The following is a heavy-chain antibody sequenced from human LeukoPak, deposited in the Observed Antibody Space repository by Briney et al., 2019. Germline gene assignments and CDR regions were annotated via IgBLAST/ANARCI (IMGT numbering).Heavy chain of an antibody. J-gene: IGHJ4*02. V-gene: IGHV3-7*01. D-gene: IGHD3-22*01. CDR3: ATSYDSSGCD. CDR1: GFTFSSYG. Sequence: PGRSLRLSCAASGFTFSSYGMHWVRQAPEKGLEWVANIKPDGSLQFYGDSVKGRFTISRDNAKNSLYLQMNNLRAEDTALYYCATSYDSSGCDWGQGTLVTVSS. CDR2: IKPDGSLQ.